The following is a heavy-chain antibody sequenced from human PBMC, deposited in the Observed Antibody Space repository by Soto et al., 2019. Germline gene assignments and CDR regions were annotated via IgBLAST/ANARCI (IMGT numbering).Heavy chain of an antibody. V-gene: IGHV1-69*13. J-gene: IGHJ4*02. Sequence: SVKVSCKASGGTFSSYAISWVRQAPGQGLEWMGGIIPIFGTANYAQKFQGRVTITADESTSTAYMELSSLRSEDTAVYYCARGPYRRYYDSSGYSTAHFDYWGQGTLVTVSS. D-gene: IGHD3-22*01. CDR2: IIPIFGTA. CDR3: ARGPYRRYYDSSGYSTAHFDY. CDR1: GGTFSSYA.